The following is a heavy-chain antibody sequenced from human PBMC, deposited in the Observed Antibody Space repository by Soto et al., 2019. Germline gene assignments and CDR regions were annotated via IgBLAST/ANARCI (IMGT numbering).Heavy chain of an antibody. D-gene: IGHD6-13*01. CDR2: IFSNDEK. CDR3: ASTYSTSWYWFDP. J-gene: IGHJ5*02. CDR1: GFSLSNAGLG. V-gene: IGHV2-26*04. Sequence: QVTVKESGPVLVKPTETLTLTCTVSGFSLSNAGLGVSWIRQPPGKALEWLAHIFSNDEKSYSTSLKSRLTLSKATSKSQVVLTMTNMAPVDTATYYCASTYSTSWYWFDPWGQGTLVTVSS.